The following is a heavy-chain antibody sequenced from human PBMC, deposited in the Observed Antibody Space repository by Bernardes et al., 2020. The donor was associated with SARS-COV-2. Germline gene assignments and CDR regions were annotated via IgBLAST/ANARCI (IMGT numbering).Heavy chain of an antibody. CDR1: GYTFTSYG. CDR2: ISAYNGNT. J-gene: IGHJ6*02. Sequence: ASVKVSCKASGYTFTSYGISWVRQAPGQGLEWMGWISAYNGNTNYAQKLQGRVTMTTDTSTSTAYMELRSLRSDDTAVYYCARLVMVRGVIITSYYYYGMDVWGQGTTVTVSS. D-gene: IGHD3-10*01. V-gene: IGHV1-18*01. CDR3: ARLVMVRGVIITSYYYYGMDV.